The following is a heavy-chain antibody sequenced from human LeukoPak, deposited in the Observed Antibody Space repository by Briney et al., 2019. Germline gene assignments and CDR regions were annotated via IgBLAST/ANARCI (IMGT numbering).Heavy chain of an antibody. D-gene: IGHD4-17*01. CDR3: ARPTVTTGNDY. CDR1: GGSISSYY. J-gene: IGHJ4*02. CDR2: IYYSGST. Sequence: SETLSLTCTVSGGSISSYYWGWIRQPPGKGLGWIGYIYYSGSTNYNPSLKSRVTISVDTSKNQFSLKLSSETAADTAMYYCARPTVTTGNDYWGQGTLVTVSS. V-gene: IGHV4-59*01.